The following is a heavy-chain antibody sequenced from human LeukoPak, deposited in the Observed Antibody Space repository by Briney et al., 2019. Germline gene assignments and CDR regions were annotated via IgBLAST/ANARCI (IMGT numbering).Heavy chain of an antibody. D-gene: IGHD6-13*01. CDR2: IKQDGSEK. V-gene: IGHV3-7*01. CDR1: GFTFSNYW. CDR3: ARVAAAGTFYYYYYMDV. J-gene: IGHJ6*03. Sequence: GGSLRLSCAASGFTFSNYWMSWVRQAPGKGLEWVANIKQDGSEKYYVDSVKGRFTISRDNAKNSLYLQMNSLRAEDTAVYYCARVAAAGTFYYYYYMDVWGKGTTVTVSS.